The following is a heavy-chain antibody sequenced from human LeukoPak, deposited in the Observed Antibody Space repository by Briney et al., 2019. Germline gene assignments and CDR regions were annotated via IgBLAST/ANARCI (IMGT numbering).Heavy chain of an antibody. J-gene: IGHJ6*02. Sequence: GGSLRLSCAASGFTFSSYAMSWVRQAPGKGLEWVSAISGSGGSTYYADSVKGRFTISRDNSKNTLYLQMNSLRAEDTAVYYCAKEGWFGELLYGEMLYYYYYGMDVWGQGTTVTVSS. CDR2: ISGSGGST. V-gene: IGHV3-23*01. CDR1: GFTFSSYA. D-gene: IGHD3-10*01. CDR3: AKEGWFGELLYGEMLYYYYYGMDV.